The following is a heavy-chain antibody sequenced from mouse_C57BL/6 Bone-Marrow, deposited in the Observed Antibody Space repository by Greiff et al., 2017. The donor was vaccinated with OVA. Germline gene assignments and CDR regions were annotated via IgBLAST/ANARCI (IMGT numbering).Heavy chain of an antibody. CDR2: FYPGSGST. D-gene: IGHD2-3*01. J-gene: IGHJ3*01. V-gene: IGHV1-62-2*01. Sequence: QVQLKESGAELVKPGASVKLSCKASGYTFTEYTIHWVKQRSGQGLEWIGWFYPGSGSTNYNEKFKSKATLTVDTSSSTAYMQLSSLTSEDSAVYYCARRGPYDGFAYWGQGTLVTVSA. CDR1: GYTFTEYT. CDR3: ARRGPYDGFAY.